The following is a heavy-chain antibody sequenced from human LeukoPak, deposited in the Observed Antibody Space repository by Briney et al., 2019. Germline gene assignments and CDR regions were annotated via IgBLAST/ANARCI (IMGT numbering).Heavy chain of an antibody. D-gene: IGHD3-22*01. J-gene: IGHJ2*01. Sequence: ASVKVSCKASGGTFSSYGISWVRQAPGQGLEWMGWISAYNGNTNYAQKLQGRVTMTTDTSTSTAYMELRSLRSDDTAVYYCARGYYDSSGYYPYWYFDLWGRGTLVTVSS. CDR3: ARGYYDSSGYYPYWYFDL. CDR1: GGTFSSYG. V-gene: IGHV1-18*01. CDR2: ISAYNGNT.